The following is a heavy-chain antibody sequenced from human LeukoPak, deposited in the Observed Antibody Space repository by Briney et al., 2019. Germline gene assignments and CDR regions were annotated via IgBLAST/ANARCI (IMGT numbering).Heavy chain of an antibody. Sequence: SETLSLTCAVYGGSFSGYYWSWIRQPPGKGLEWIGEINHSGSTNYNPSLKSRVTISVDTSKNQFSLKLSFVTAADTAVYYCARGRSSRNRPRLGYWGQGTLVTVSS. D-gene: IGHD1-14*01. CDR2: INHSGST. V-gene: IGHV4-34*01. CDR1: GGSFSGYY. J-gene: IGHJ4*02. CDR3: ARGRSSRNRPRLGY.